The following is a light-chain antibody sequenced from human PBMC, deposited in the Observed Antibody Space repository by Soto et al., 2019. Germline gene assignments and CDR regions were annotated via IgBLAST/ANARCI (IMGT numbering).Light chain of an antibody. V-gene: IGKV1-39*01. Sequence: DIQMTQSHSTLSASVGYTVTVTFRASQSVSGWLAWFQQNPGKAPKILVYGASSLQSGVPSRFSGSGSRTEFTLTISSLQSEDVETDYCQQSYTNPITFGQGTRLEIK. CDR1: QSVSGW. CDR3: QQSYTNPIT. J-gene: IGKJ5*01. CDR2: GAS.